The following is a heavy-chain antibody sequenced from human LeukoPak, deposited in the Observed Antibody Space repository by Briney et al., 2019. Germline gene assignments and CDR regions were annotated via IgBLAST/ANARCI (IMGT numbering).Heavy chain of an antibody. CDR1: GFTFSTYT. CDR3: AREKWCSGTSRYPSGNAFDI. CDR2: ISNSGGSI. D-gene: IGHD2-2*01. J-gene: IGHJ3*02. Sequence: PGGSLRLSCTASGFTFSTYTMNWVRQAPGEGLEWVSSISNSGGSIYYADSVKGRFTISRDNSKNSLYLQMNSPRAEDTAVYYCAREKWCSGTSRYPSGNAFDIWGQGTMVTVSS. V-gene: IGHV3-21*01.